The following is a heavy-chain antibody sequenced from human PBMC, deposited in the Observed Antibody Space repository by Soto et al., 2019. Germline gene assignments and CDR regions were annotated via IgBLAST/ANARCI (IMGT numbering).Heavy chain of an antibody. V-gene: IGHV1-18*04. CDR1: GYTFYHYG. Sequence: AAVNVCCNASGYTFYHYGISWVRKAPGQGLEWMGWISANNGITNYAQKVQGRVTMTTDTSTSTAYMELRSLRSDDTAVYYCARDLIAAAGNDDRRQGT. J-gene: IGHJ4*02. D-gene: IGHD6-13*01. CDR3: ARDLIAAAGNDD. CDR2: ISANNGIT.